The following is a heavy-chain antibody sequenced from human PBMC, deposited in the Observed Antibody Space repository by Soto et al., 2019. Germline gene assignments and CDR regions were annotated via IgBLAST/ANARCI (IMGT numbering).Heavy chain of an antibody. D-gene: IGHD4-4*01. Sequence: VASVKVSCKASGYTFTSYGISWVRQAPGQGLEWMGWISAYNGNTNYAQKLQGRVTMTTDTSTSTAYMELRSLRSDDTAVYYCARDPSYSENYYYYYMDVWGKGTTVTVSS. CDR2: ISAYNGNT. V-gene: IGHV1-18*01. CDR1: GYTFTSYG. CDR3: ARDPSYSENYYYYYMDV. J-gene: IGHJ6*03.